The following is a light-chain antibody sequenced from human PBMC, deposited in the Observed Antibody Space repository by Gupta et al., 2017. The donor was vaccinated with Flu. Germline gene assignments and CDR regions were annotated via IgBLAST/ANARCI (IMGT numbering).Light chain of an antibody. CDR2: DVS. V-gene: IGLV2-14*01. J-gene: IGLJ1*01. CDR1: RSDVGRSNY. CDR3: SSYTSTNTFYV. Sequence: QSALTQPASVSGSPGQLTTISCIGTRSDVGRSNYVSWYQQHPGRAPKLIIYDVSYRPSGVSSRFSGSKSGNTASLTISGLEAEDETDYYCSSYTSTNTFYVFGTGTKVTVL.